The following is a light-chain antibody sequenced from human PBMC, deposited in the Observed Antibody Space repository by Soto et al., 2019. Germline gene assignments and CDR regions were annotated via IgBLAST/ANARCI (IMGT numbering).Light chain of an antibody. V-gene: IGKV3-15*01. CDR3: QHYNNWPPYT. CDR1: QNVGSN. CDR2: GAS. Sequence: EIVMTQSPASLSVSPGEIATLSCRASQNVGSNLAWYQQRPGQAPRLLIYGASTRATGIPARFTGSGSGTDFTLTISSLQSEDFAVYYCQHYNNWPPYTFGQGTKLEIK. J-gene: IGKJ2*01.